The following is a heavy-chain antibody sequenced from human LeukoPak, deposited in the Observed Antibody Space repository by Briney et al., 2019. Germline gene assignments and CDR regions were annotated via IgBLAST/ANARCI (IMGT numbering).Heavy chain of an antibody. J-gene: IGHJ4*02. CDR2: IYYSGST. D-gene: IGHD2-15*01. CDR3: ATALYCSGGSCYPAYYFDY. V-gene: IGHV4-39*01. Sequence: SQTLSLTCTVSGASLSSSSYYWGWIRQPPGKGLEWIGSIYYSGSTYYNPSLKSRVTISVDTSKNQFSLKLSSVTAADTAVYYCATALYCSGGSCYPAYYFDYWGQGTLVTVSS. CDR1: GASLSSSSYY.